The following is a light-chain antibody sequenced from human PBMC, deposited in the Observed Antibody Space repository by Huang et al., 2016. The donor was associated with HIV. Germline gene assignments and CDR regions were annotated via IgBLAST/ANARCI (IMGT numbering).Light chain of an antibody. CDR2: GAS. CDR1: QSVSSK. Sequence: ETVMTQSPATLSVSPGEIATLSCRASQSVSSKLAWYQQKPGQAPSILIYGASTRANCIPARLSGSGSETDFTLTISSLQSEDFAVYYCQQYNNWPFTFGQGTKVDFK. CDR3: QQYNNWPFT. J-gene: IGKJ2*01. V-gene: IGKV3-15*01.